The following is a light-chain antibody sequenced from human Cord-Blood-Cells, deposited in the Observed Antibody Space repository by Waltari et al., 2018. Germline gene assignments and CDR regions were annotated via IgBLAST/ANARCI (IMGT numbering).Light chain of an antibody. CDR3: QQYNSYST. CDR1: QSISSW. CDR2: KAS. V-gene: IGKV1-5*03. J-gene: IGKJ1*01. Sequence: DIQMTQSHSTLSASVGDRVTITCRASQSISSWFAWYQQKPGKAPKLLIYKASSLESGVPSRFSGSGSGTEFTLTISSLQPDDFATYYCQQYNSYSTFGQGTKVEIK.